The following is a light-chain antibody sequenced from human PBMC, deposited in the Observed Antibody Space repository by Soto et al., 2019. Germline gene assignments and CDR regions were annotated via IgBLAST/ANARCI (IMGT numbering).Light chain of an antibody. CDR1: QSVLYSSNNKNY. CDR2: WAS. J-gene: IGKJ1*01. V-gene: IGKV4-1*01. Sequence: DIVMTQSPDSLSVSLGERANINCKSSQSVLYSSNNKNYLAWYQQKPGQPPKLLIYWASTRESGVPDRFSGSGFGTDFTLTISSLQAEDFAVDYCQQYYSTPWTFGQGTKVEIK. CDR3: QQYYSTPWT.